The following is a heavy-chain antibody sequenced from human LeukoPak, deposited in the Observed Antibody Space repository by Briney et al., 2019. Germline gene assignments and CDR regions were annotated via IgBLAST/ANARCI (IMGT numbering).Heavy chain of an antibody. CDR3: ARDRQLLLRYHYMDV. J-gene: IGHJ6*03. V-gene: IGHV3-74*01. Sequence: HLGGSRRLSCAASGFTFSRYWMHWVRQVPGKGLVWVSRINTDGSSTSYADSVKGRFTISRDNAKNTLYLQMNSLRAEDTAVYYCARDRQLLLRYHYMDVWGKGTTVTVSS. D-gene: IGHD2-15*01. CDR2: INTDGSST. CDR1: GFTFSRYW.